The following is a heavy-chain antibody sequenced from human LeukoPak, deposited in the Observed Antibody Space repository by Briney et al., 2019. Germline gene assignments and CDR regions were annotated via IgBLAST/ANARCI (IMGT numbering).Heavy chain of an antibody. CDR3: ARGGYYDSSGYYPYYYGMDV. CDR2: IYYSGST. Sequence: PSETLSLTCTVSGGSISSYYWSWIRQPPGKGLEWIGYIYYSGSTNYNPSLKSRVTISVDTSKNQFSLKLSSVTAADTAVYYCARGGYYDSSGYYPYYYGMDVWGQGTTVTVSS. J-gene: IGHJ6*02. D-gene: IGHD3-22*01. V-gene: IGHV4-59*01. CDR1: GGSISSYY.